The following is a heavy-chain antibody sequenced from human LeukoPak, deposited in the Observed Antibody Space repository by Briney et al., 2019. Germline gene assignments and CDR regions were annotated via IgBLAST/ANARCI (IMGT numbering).Heavy chain of an antibody. J-gene: IGHJ5*02. CDR2: INHSGST. V-gene: IGHV4-34*01. CDR1: GGSFSGYY. CDR3: ARGSTRFDP. Sequence: SETLSLTCAVYGGSFSGYYWSWIRQPPGKGLEWIGEINHSGSTNYNPSLKSRVTISVDTSKNQFSLKLSSVTAADTAVYYCARGSTRFDPWGQGTLVTVSS. D-gene: IGHD2-2*01.